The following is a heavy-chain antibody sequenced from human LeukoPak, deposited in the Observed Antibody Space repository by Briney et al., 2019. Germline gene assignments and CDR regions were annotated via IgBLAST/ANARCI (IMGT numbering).Heavy chain of an antibody. CDR2: IYYSRST. CDR3: ARLDDSSGYFH. J-gene: IGHJ4*02. D-gene: IGHD3-22*01. Sequence: PSETLSLTCTVSGGSISSSSSYWGWIRQPPGKGLEWIGSIYYSRSTYYNPSLKSRIPISVDTSKNQFSLKLSSVTAADTAVYYCARLDDSSGYFHWGQGTLVTVSS. CDR1: GGSISSSSSY. V-gene: IGHV4-39*01.